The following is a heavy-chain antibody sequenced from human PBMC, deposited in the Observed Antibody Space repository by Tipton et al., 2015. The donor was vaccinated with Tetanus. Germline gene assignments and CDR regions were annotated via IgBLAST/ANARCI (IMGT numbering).Heavy chain of an antibody. CDR2: IYHSGST. D-gene: IGHD6-13*01. J-gene: IGHJ5*02. CDR1: GGSISSSNW. CDR3: ARVVAAAGTDNWFDP. V-gene: IGHV4-4*02. Sequence: TLSLTCAVSGGSISSSNWWSWVRQPPGKGLEWIGEIYHSGSTNYNPSLKSRVTISVDKSKNQFSLKLSSVTAADTAVYYCARVVAAAGTDNWFDPWGQGTLVTVSS.